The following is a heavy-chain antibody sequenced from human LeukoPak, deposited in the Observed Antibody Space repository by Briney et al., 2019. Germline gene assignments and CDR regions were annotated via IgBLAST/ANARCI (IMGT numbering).Heavy chain of an antibody. CDR2: LSYTGKT. Sequence: SETLSLTCVVSGASFSTSHWNWLRHLPGKGLEWIGCLSYTGKTDYNPSLTSRVTISLGTSKNQVSLKLRSVTAADTAVYYCSEGYFEPFAHWGQGTLVTVSS. CDR1: GASFSTSH. V-gene: IGHV4-59*01. J-gene: IGHJ4*02. D-gene: IGHD2/OR15-2a*01. CDR3: SEGYFEPFAH.